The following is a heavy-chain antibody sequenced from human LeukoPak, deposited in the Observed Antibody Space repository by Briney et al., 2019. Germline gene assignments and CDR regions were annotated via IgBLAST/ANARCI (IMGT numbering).Heavy chain of an antibody. D-gene: IGHD2-15*01. Sequence: SQTLSLTCAISGVSVSTNSAAWNLIRHSPSIGLEWLGRTYYRYKWHNDYEVSVKSRISFKPDTSKNQSSLQLNAVTPEYTAVYYCARSGGWLDNWGQGTLVTVSS. CDR2: TYYRYKWHN. J-gene: IGHJ5*02. CDR3: ARSGGWLDN. V-gene: IGHV6-1*01. CDR1: GVSVSTNSAA.